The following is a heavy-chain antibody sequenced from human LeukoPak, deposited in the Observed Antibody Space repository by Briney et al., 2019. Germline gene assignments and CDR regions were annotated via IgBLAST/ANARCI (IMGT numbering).Heavy chain of an antibody. CDR1: GGSISSDGYY. Sequence: SETLSLTCTVSGGSISSDGYYWSWIRQSAGKGLEWIGRIYSSGYTNYNPSLKSRVTISVDTSKNQFSLKLSSVTAADTAVYYCARGDYKELGYCSSTSCYGNWFDPWGQGTLVTVSS. CDR2: IYSSGYT. J-gene: IGHJ5*02. V-gene: IGHV4-61*02. D-gene: IGHD2-2*01. CDR3: ARGDYKELGYCSSTSCYGNWFDP.